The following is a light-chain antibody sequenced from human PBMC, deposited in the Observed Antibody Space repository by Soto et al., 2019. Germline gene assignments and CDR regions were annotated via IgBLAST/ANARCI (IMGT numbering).Light chain of an antibody. V-gene: IGKV3D-20*02. CDR2: GAS. J-gene: IGKJ1*01. CDR1: QSVSSSY. Sequence: EIVLTQSPGTLSLSPVERATLSCRASQSVSSSYLAWYQQKPGQAPRLLIYGASSRATGIPARFSGSGSGTDFTLTISSLEPEDFAVYYCQQRSNWPWTFGQGTK. CDR3: QQRSNWPWT.